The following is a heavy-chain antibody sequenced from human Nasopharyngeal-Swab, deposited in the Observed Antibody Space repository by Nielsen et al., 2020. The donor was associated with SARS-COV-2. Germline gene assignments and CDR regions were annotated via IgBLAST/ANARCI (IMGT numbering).Heavy chain of an antibody. Sequence: ASVKVSCKASGYTFTSYYMHWVRQAPGQGLEWMGIINPSSGSTSYAQKFQGRVTMTRDTSTSTVYMELSSLRSEDTAVYYCARVGYWNAFDIWGQGTMVTVSS. J-gene: IGHJ3*02. D-gene: IGHD6-13*01. CDR2: INPSSGST. V-gene: IGHV1-46*01. CDR3: ARVGYWNAFDI. CDR1: GYTFTSYY.